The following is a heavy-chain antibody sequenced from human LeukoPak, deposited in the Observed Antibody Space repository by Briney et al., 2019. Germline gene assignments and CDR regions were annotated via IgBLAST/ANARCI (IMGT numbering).Heavy chain of an antibody. CDR1: GDSISSYY. CDR3: ARDLGYSYGSFDY. D-gene: IGHD5-18*01. Sequence: SETLSLTCTVSGDSISSYYWSWIRQPPGKGLEWIGYLSYSGSTNYNPSLKSRVTISVDTSKNQFSLKLSSVTAADTAVYYCARDLGYSYGSFDYWGQGTLVTVSS. V-gene: IGHV4-59*01. CDR2: LSYSGST. J-gene: IGHJ4*02.